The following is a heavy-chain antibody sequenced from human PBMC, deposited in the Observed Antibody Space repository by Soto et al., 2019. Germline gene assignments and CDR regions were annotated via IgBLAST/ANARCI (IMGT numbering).Heavy chain of an antibody. CDR2: ISAYNGNT. J-gene: IGHJ4*02. Sequence: QVQLVQSGAEVKKPGASVKVSCRASGYTFTSYGISWVRQAPGQGLEWMGWISAYNGNTNYAQKLQGRVTMTTDTSTSTAYMELRSLRSDDTAVYYCARDPSVGFLEWLLYDYWGQGTLVTVSS. V-gene: IGHV1-18*01. D-gene: IGHD3-3*01. CDR3: ARDPSVGFLEWLLYDY. CDR1: GYTFTSYG.